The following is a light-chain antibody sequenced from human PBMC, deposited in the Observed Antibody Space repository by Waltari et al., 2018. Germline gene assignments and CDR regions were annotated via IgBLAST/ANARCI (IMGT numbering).Light chain of an antibody. V-gene: IGKV3-20*01. Sequence: EILLTQSPDTLSLSPGATATLSCSSSQALRSAYLAWYQHKPCQAPRLLFHTSSTRATGIPDRFSGSGSGTDFTLTISRLEPEDFAVYYCQQSGGSPRTFGQGTKV. CDR3: QQSGGSPRT. J-gene: IGKJ1*01. CDR1: QALRSAY. CDR2: TSS.